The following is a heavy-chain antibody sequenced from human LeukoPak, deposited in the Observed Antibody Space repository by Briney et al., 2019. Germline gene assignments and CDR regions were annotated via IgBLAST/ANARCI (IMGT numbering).Heavy chain of an antibody. CDR3: ARVNYYDSSGYYYYYYGMDV. CDR2: IYYSGST. J-gene: IGHJ6*02. CDR1: GGSISSYY. V-gene: IGHV4-59*01. D-gene: IGHD3-22*01. Sequence: PSETLSLTCTVSGGSISSYYWSWIRQPPGKGLEWIGYIYYSGSTNYNPSLKSRVTISVDTSKNQFSLKLSSVTAADTAVYYRARVNYYDSSGYYYYYYGMDVWGQGTTVTVSS.